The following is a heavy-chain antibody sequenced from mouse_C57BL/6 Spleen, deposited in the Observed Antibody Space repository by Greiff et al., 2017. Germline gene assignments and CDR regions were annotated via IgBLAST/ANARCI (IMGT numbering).Heavy chain of an antibody. Sequence: QVQLQQPGAELVKPGASVKLSCKASGYTFTSYWMHWVKQRPGQGLEWIGMIHPNSGSTNYNEKFKSKATLTVDKSSSTAYMQLSSLTSEDSAVYYCARDGGSSYGYAMDYWGQGTSVTVSS. CDR2: IHPNSGST. D-gene: IGHD1-1*01. CDR3: ARDGGSSYGYAMDY. CDR1: GYTFTSYW. J-gene: IGHJ4*01. V-gene: IGHV1-64*01.